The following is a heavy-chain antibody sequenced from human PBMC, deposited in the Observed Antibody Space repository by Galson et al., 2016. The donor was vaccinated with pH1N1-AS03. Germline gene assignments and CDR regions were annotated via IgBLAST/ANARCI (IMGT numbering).Heavy chain of an antibody. J-gene: IGHJ4*02. CDR3: AREINYGRGWYLVDY. CDR2: ISPTGP. Sequence: SLRLSCAASGFIFSNYAMTWVRQAPGKGLEWVSAISPTGPHYAVSVKGRFTITRANSKNTVYLQMNSLRVEDTAFYFCAREINYGRGWYLVDYWGQGTLVTVSS. CDR1: GFIFSNYA. V-gene: IGHV3-23*01. D-gene: IGHD6-19*01.